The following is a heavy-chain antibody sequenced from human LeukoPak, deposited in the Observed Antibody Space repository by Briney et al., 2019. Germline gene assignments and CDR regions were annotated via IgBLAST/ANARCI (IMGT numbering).Heavy chain of an antibody. CDR1: GFTFSSYA. CDR2: ISYDGSNK. D-gene: IGHD6-19*01. Sequence: GGSLRLSCAASGFTFSSYAMSWVRQAPGKGLEWVAVISYDGSNKYYADSVEGRFTISRDNSKNTLYLQMNSLRAEDTAVYYCAKLAQYSSGWYTVIDYWGQGTLVTVSS. V-gene: IGHV3-30*18. J-gene: IGHJ4*02. CDR3: AKLAQYSSGWYTVIDY.